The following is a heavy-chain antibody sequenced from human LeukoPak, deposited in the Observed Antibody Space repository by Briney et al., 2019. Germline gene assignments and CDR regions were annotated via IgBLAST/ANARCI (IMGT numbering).Heavy chain of an antibody. CDR2: IYTSGST. Sequence: PSETLSLTCTVSGGSISSGSYYWSWIRQPAGKGLEWIGRIYTSGSTNYNPSLKSRVTISVDTSKNQFSLKLSSVTAADTAVYYCAREETGVVVFDYWGQGTLVTVSS. V-gene: IGHV4-61*02. CDR1: GGSISSGSYY. J-gene: IGHJ4*02. CDR3: AREETGVVVFDY. D-gene: IGHD2-15*01.